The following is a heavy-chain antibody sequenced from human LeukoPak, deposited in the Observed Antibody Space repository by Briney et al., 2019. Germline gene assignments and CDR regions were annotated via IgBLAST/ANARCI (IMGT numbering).Heavy chain of an antibody. CDR1: GFTVSSNY. CDR2: IYSGGST. J-gene: IGHJ4*02. D-gene: IGHD4-23*01. V-gene: IGHV3-53*01. Sequence: PGGSLSLSCAASGFTVSSNYMSWVRQAPGKGLEWVSVIYSGGSTYYADSVKGRFTISRDNSKNTLYLQMNSLRAEDTAVYYCARRWRGYFDYWGQGTLVTVSS. CDR3: ARRWRGYFDY.